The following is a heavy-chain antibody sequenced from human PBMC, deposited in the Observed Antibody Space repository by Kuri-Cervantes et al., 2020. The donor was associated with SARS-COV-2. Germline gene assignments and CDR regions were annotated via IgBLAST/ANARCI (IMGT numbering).Heavy chain of an antibody. CDR1: GFTFSSYS. Sequence: ETLSLTCAASGFTFSSYSMNWVRQAPGKGLEWVSYISSSSSTIYYADSVKGRFTISRDNSKNTLYLQMNSLRAEDTSVYYCAKVGSEWTPGRNWGQGTMVTVSS. J-gene: IGHJ3*01. D-gene: IGHD1-14*01. CDR2: ISSSSSTI. CDR3: AKVGSEWTPGRN. V-gene: IGHV3-48*01.